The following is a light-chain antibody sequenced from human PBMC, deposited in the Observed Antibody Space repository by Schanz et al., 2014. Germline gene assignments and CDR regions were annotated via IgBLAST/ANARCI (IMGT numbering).Light chain of an antibody. CDR3: QQRSIWPRT. V-gene: IGKV3-11*01. CDR1: QGVSSY. J-gene: IGKJ1*01. Sequence: EIVLTQSPATLSLSPGERATLSCRASQGVSSYLAWYQQKPGQAPRLLIYDASNRATGIPARFSGSGSGTDFTLTISSLEPEDFAVYYCQQRSIWPRTFGQGTKVEIK. CDR2: DAS.